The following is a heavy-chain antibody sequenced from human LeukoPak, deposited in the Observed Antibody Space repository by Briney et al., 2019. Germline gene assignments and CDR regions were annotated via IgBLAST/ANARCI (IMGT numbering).Heavy chain of an antibody. V-gene: IGHV4-61*02. CDR3: TREGLFVYQARHSYYMDV. J-gene: IGHJ6*03. CDR1: GGSISSGNYS. Sequence: PSQTLSLTCTVSGGSISSGNYSWTWIRQPAGKGLEWIGRIYASGSTDYNPSLKSRVTISIDTSKNQFSLKLSSVTAADTAVYYCTREGLFVYQARHSYYMDVWGKGTTVTVSS. D-gene: IGHD2-2*01. CDR2: IYASGST.